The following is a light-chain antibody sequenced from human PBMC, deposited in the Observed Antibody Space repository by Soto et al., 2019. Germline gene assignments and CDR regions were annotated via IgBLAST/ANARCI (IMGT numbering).Light chain of an antibody. Sequence: DIQMTQSPSSLSASVGDRVTITCRASQSIGFYLNWYQQKPGKAPKLLISAASSLQSGVPSRFSSSGSGTDFTLTISSLQPEDFATYYCQKTYNTPYTFGQGTKLEIK. V-gene: IGKV1-39*01. J-gene: IGKJ2*01. CDR1: QSIGFY. CDR2: AAS. CDR3: QKTYNTPYT.